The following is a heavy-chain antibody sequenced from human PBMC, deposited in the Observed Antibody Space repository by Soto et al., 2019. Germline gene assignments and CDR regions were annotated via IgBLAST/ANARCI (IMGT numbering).Heavy chain of an antibody. V-gene: IGHV3-30*18. J-gene: IGHJ5*02. Sequence: PGGSLRLSCAASGFTFSSYGMHWVRQALGKGLEWVAVISYDGSNKYYADSVKGRFTISRDNSKNTLYLQMNSLRAEDTAVYYCAKDESRYYDSSGYPWGQGTLVTV. CDR1: GFTFSSYG. D-gene: IGHD3-22*01. CDR3: AKDESRYYDSSGYP. CDR2: ISYDGSNK.